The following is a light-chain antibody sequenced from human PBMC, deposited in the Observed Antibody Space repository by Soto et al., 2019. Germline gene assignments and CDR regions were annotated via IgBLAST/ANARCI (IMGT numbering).Light chain of an antibody. Sequence: DIQMTQSPSSLSASVGDRVTITCRASQSISSYLNWYQQKPGKAPKLLIYAASSLQSGVPSRFSGSGSGTDFTLTISSLQPEDFATYYCQQSYSTPHIPFGPGTKVDIK. CDR1: QSISSY. CDR2: AAS. CDR3: QQSYSTPHIP. J-gene: IGKJ3*01. V-gene: IGKV1-39*01.